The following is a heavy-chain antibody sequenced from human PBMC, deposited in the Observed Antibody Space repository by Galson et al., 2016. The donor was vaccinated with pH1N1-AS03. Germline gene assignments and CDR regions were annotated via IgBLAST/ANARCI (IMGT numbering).Heavy chain of an antibody. J-gene: IGHJ2*01. CDR2: VYDSRSI. V-gene: IGHV4-59*08. Sequence: LSLTCTVSGGSIGSYYWSLIRQPPGMGLEWIGYVYDSRSINYNPSLKSRVTISVDTSKNQFSLKLSSVTAADTAVYYCARIVVVTPSYWYFDLWGRGTLVTVSS. CDR1: GGSIGSYY. CDR3: ARIVVVTPSYWYFDL. D-gene: IGHD2-21*02.